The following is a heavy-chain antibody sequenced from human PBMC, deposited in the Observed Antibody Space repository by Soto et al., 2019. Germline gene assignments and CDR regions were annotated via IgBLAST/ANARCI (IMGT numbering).Heavy chain of an antibody. V-gene: IGHV4-4*02. CDR1: GGSISSSNW. CDR3: ARFRIAAAGTEYFDY. D-gene: IGHD6-13*01. Sequence: SETLSLTCAVSGGSISSSNWWSWVRQPPGKGLEWIGEIYHSGSTNYNPSLKSRVTISVDKSKNQFSLKLSSVTAADTAVYYCARFRIAAAGTEYFDYWGQGTLVT. J-gene: IGHJ4*02. CDR2: IYHSGST.